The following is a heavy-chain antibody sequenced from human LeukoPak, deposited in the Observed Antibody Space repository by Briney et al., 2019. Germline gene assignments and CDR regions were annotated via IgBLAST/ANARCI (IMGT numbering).Heavy chain of an antibody. CDR1: GFTFSNAW. V-gene: IGHV3-7*01. J-gene: IGHJ4*02. CDR3: ARDKYAHIVVVTANDY. D-gene: IGHD2-21*02. Sequence: PGGSLRLSCAASGFTFSNAWMNWVRQAPGKGLEWVANMRRDGNEIYYLDSVRGRFTISRDNAKNSLYLQMNSLRDEDTAVYYCARDKYAHIVVVTANDYWGQGTLVTVSS. CDR2: MRRDGNEI.